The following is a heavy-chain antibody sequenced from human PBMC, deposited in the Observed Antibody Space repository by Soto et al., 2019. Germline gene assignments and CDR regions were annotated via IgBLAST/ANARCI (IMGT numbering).Heavy chain of an antibody. CDR1: GGSISSSSYY. V-gene: IGHV4-39*01. CDR2: IYYSGST. J-gene: IGHJ6*02. Sequence: SETLSLTCTVSGGSISSSSYYWGWIRQPPGRGLEWIGSIYYSGSTYYNPSLKSRVTISVDTSKNQFSLKLSSVTAADTAVYYCARISGWDDYYYYGMDVWGQGTTVTVSS. D-gene: IGHD6-19*01. CDR3: ARISGWDDYYYYGMDV.